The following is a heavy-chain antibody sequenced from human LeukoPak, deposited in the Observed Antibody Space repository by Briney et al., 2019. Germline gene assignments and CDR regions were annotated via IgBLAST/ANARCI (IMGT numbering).Heavy chain of an antibody. Sequence: GGSLRLSCAGSGFTFSTYWMHWVRQAPGGGLVWVSGINTDGSTTSYADSVKGRFTISRDNAKNSLYLQMNSLRAEDTALYYCAKDKGRIVGATTDFDYWGQGTLVTVSS. CDR1: GFTFSTYW. V-gene: IGHV3-74*01. CDR3: AKDKGRIVGATTDFDY. J-gene: IGHJ4*02. D-gene: IGHD1-26*01. CDR2: INTDGSTT.